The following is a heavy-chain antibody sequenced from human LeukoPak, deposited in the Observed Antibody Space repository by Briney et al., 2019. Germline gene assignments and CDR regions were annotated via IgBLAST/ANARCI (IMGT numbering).Heavy chain of an antibody. Sequence: PGRSLRLSCAASGFTFSSYGMHWVRQAPGKGLEWVSAISGSGGSTYYADSVKGRFTISRDNSKNTLYLQMNSPRAEDTAVYYCANVRFLEWLFNYWGQGTLVTVSS. D-gene: IGHD3-3*01. CDR2: ISGSGGST. CDR1: GFTFSSYG. V-gene: IGHV3-23*01. CDR3: ANVRFLEWLFNY. J-gene: IGHJ4*02.